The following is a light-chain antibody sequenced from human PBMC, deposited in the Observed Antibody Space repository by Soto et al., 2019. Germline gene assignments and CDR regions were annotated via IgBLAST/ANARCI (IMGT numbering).Light chain of an antibody. CDR3: QQYDNLPLT. CDR2: DAS. V-gene: IGKV1-33*01. J-gene: IGKJ4*01. CDR1: QAIITY. Sequence: DIQLTQSPSSLSASVGDRVTITCQASQAIITYLNWFQQRPGKAPKLLIYDASHLETRVPSRFSGSGSGTAFTLTISSLQPEDVGTYYCQQYDNLPLTFGGGTKVEV.